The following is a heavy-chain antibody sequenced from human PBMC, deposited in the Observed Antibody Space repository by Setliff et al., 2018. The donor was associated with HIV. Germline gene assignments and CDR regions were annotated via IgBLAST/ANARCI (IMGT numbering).Heavy chain of an antibody. D-gene: IGHD2-15*01. Sequence: ASVKVSCKASGYTFIDYYMHWVRQAPGQGLEWMGWVNPNSGGTNYAQKFQGRVTVTRDTSISTAYMELSGLTSDDTAVYYCARDHCSGSGCYGSYYYGMDVWGQGTTVTVSS. V-gene: IGHV1-2*02. CDR1: GYTFIDYY. CDR2: VNPNSGGT. J-gene: IGHJ6*02. CDR3: ARDHCSGSGCYGSYYYGMDV.